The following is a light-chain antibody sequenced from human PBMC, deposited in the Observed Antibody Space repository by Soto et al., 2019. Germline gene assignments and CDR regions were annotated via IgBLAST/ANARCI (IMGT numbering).Light chain of an antibody. CDR1: SSDVGGYDY. Sequence: QSVLTQPASVSGSPGQSITISCTGTSSDVGGYDYVSWYQQHPGKAPKLMIYNVRNRPSGVSNRFSCSKAGNTASLTISGLQAEDEAAYYCSSYTSSSTVVFGGGTKLTVL. V-gene: IGLV2-14*01. CDR2: NVR. J-gene: IGLJ2*01. CDR3: SSYTSSSTVV.